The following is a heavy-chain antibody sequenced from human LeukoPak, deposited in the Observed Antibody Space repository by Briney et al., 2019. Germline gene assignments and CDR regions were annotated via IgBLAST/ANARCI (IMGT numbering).Heavy chain of an antibody. CDR1: GGSISSSSYY. Sequence: SETLSLTCTVSGGSISSSSYYWGWIRQPPGKGLEWIGSIYYSGSTYYNPSLKSRVTISVDTSKNQFSLKLSSVTAADTAVYYCARLNEQNIVATIYFDYWGQGTLVTVSS. CDR2: IYYSGST. D-gene: IGHD5-12*01. V-gene: IGHV4-39*07. J-gene: IGHJ4*02. CDR3: ARLNEQNIVATIYFDY.